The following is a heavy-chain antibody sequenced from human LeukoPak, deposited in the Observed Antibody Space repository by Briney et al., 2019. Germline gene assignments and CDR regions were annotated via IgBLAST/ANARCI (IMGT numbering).Heavy chain of an antibody. D-gene: IGHD3-22*01. CDR3: ATTNDGGGYQWGDFFDF. J-gene: IGHJ4*02. CDR2: IIPNLATK. Sequence: SVKVSFKASGGTSNSHAISWVRKAPGQGLEWMGRIIPNLATKNREQNFQDRVTLTADKSTDSAYMELTSLTSDDTDVYYCATTNDGGGYQWGDFFDFWGQGTLVTVSS. CDR1: GGTSNSHA. V-gene: IGHV1-69*04.